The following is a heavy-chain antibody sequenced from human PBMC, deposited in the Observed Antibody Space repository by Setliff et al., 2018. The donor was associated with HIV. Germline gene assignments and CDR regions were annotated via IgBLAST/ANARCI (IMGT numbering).Heavy chain of an antibody. CDR3: ARGGDYYCLDY. CDR2: MNPNSGST. D-gene: IGHD3-22*01. Sequence: ASVKVSCKTSGYDFNGHDINWVRQATGQGLEWIGWMNPNSGSTGFAQKFQGRVTLTRDITICTAYMELSSLTSEDTAVYYCARGGDYYCLDYWGLGTLVTVSS. V-gene: IGHV1-8*01. J-gene: IGHJ4*02. CDR1: GYDFNGHD.